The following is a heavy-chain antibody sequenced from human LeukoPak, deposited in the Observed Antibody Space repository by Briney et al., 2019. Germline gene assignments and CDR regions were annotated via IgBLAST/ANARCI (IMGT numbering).Heavy chain of an antibody. D-gene: IGHD3-16*01. CDR3: ARVDEGGYYYYGMDV. CDR1: GVSITHY. Sequence: SETLSLTCTVSGVSITHYWGWIRQPPGKGLEWIGYIYSSGSTNYNPSLKSRVTISVDTSKNQFSLKLSSVTAADTAVYYCARVDEGGYYYYGMDVWGQGTTVTVSS. CDR2: IYSSGST. J-gene: IGHJ6*02. V-gene: IGHV4-59*11.